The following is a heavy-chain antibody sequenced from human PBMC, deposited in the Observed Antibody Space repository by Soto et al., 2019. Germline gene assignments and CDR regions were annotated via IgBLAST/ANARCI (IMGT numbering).Heavy chain of an antibody. CDR1: GYTFTSFG. CDR3: ARSFFGMASVHPRFDP. J-gene: IGHJ5*02. D-gene: IGHD3-10*01. CDR2: ISAYNGNT. Sequence: ASVKVSCKASGYTFTSFGMSWVRQAPGQGLEWMGWISAYNGNTNYAQKLQGRVTMTTDTSTSTAYMELRSLRSDDTAVYYCARSFFGMASVHPRFDPWGQGTLVTVSS. V-gene: IGHV1-18*01.